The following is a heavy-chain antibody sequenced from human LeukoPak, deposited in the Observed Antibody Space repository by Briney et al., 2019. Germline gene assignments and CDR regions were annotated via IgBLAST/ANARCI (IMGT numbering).Heavy chain of an antibody. D-gene: IGHD5-18*01. CDR2: ISSSSPYI. Sequence: GGSLRLSCAASGFSFRSYNMNWVRQAPGKGLEWVASISSSSPYIYYTDSVKGRFTISRDNAKNSLYLQMNSLRAEDTAVYYCARLYSRVGPFDYWGQGTLVTVSS. CDR3: ARLYSRVGPFDY. J-gene: IGHJ4*02. CDR1: GFSFRSYN. V-gene: IGHV3-21*01.